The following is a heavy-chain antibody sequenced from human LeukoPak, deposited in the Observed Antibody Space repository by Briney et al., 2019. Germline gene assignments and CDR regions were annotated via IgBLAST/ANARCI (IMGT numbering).Heavy chain of an antibody. D-gene: IGHD6-19*01. CDR1: GGSFSGYY. CDR3: ARGRGVAGLDY. CDR2: INHSGST. Sequence: SETLSLTCAASGGSFSGYYWSWIRQPPGKGLEWIGEINHSGSTNYNPSLTSRVTISVDTSKNQFSLKLSPVTAADTAVYYCARGRGVAGLDYWGQGTLVTVSS. V-gene: IGHV4-34*01. J-gene: IGHJ4*02.